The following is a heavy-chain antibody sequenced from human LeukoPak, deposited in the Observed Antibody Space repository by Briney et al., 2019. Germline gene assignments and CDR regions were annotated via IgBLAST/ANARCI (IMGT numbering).Heavy chain of an antibody. CDR1: GGTFSSYA. J-gene: IGHJ6*02. CDR3: ARDRTFYGMDV. CDR2: IIPIFGTA. Sequence: ASVKVSCKASGGTFSSYAISWVRQAPGQGLEWMGGIIPIFGTANYAQKFQGRVTITADESTSTAYMELSSLRSEDTAVYYCARDRTFYGMDVWGQGTTVTVPS. V-gene: IGHV1-69*13. D-gene: IGHD1-14*01.